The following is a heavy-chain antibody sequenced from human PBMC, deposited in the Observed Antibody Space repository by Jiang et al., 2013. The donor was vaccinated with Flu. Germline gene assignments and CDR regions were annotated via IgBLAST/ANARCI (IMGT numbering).Heavy chain of an antibody. V-gene: IGHV1-2*02. CDR1: GYTFTDYY. D-gene: IGHD5-18*01. J-gene: IGHJ5*02. CDR3: ARDVADTSSSVWFDP. Sequence: GYTFTDYYMNWVRQAPGQRLEWMGWINPNGGDTNYAQKFEGRVTMTRDTPISTAYMELSRLTSDDTAVYYCARDVADTSSSVWFDPWGQGTLVTVSS. CDR2: INPNGGDT.